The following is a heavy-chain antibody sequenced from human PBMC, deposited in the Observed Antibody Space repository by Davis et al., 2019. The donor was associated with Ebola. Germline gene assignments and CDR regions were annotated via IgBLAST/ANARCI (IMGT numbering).Heavy chain of an antibody. D-gene: IGHD5-18*01. CDR3: AKDSRGYSYGNTFDY. Sequence: GESLKISCAASGFTFSSYEMNWVRQAPGKGLEWVSYISSSGSTIYYADSVKGRFTISRDNAKNSLYLQMNSLRAEDTALYYCAKDSRGYSYGNTFDYWGQGTLVTVSS. J-gene: IGHJ4*02. CDR2: ISSSGSTI. V-gene: IGHV3-48*03. CDR1: GFTFSSYE.